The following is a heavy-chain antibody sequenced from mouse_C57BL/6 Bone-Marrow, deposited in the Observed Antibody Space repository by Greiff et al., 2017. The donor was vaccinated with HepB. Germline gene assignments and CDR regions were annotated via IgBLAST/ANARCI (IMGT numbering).Heavy chain of an antibody. Sequence: VQLQQSGAELVKPGASVKLTRTASGFNIKDYYMHWVKQRTEQGLEWIGRIDPEDGETKYAPKFQGKATITADTSSNTAYLQRSSLTSEDTAVYYCARWDYGCYYAMDYWGQGTSVTVSS. CDR2: IDPEDGET. V-gene: IGHV14-2*01. CDR3: ARWDYGCYYAMDY. CDR1: GFNIKDYY. J-gene: IGHJ4*01. D-gene: IGHD2-4*01.